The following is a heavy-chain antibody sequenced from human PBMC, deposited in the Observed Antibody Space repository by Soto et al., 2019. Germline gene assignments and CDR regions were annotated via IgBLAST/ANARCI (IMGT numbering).Heavy chain of an antibody. Sequence: GGSLRLSCAASGFTFSNYAMSWVRQAPGKGLEWVSAISGSAGSTYYADSVKGRFTISRDNSKNTLYLQMNSLRAEDTAVYYCAKGGDYAYYYMDVWGKGTTVTVSS. CDR3: AKGGDYAYYYMDV. CDR2: ISGSAGST. J-gene: IGHJ6*03. V-gene: IGHV3-23*01. CDR1: GFTFSNYA.